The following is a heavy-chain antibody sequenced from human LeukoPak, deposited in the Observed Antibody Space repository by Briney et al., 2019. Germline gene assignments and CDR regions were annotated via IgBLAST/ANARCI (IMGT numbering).Heavy chain of an antibody. J-gene: IGHJ4*02. Sequence: GGSLRLSCAASGFTFRNFWMSWVRQAPGRGLEWVANIHPGGNEKYHVESVKGRFTISRDNAKNSLFLQVNGLRVEDTAVYYCARGDDFSGDHWGQGTLVTVSS. CDR3: ARGDDFSGDH. CDR1: GFTFRNFW. CDR2: IHPGGNEK. D-gene: IGHD1-1*01. V-gene: IGHV3-7*04.